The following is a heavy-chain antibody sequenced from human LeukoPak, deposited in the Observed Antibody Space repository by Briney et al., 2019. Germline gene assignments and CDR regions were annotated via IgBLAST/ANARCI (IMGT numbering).Heavy chain of an antibody. CDR2: INAGNGNT. CDR3: ATSMIVVAMSAFDI. D-gene: IGHD3-22*01. V-gene: IGHV1-3*01. J-gene: IGHJ3*02. Sequence: ASAKVSCKASGYTFTSYAMHWVRQAPGQRLEWMGWINAGNGNTKYSQKFQGRVTITRDTSASTAYMELSSLRSEDTAVYYCATSMIVVAMSAFDIWGQGTMVTVSS. CDR1: GYTFTSYA.